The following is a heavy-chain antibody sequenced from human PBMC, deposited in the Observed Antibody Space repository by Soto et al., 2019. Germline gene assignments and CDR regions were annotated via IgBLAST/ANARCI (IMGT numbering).Heavy chain of an antibody. Sequence: VASVKVSCKASGYTFTSYGISWVRQAPGQGLEWMGWISAYNGNTNYAQKLQGRVTMTTDTSTSTAYMELRSLRSDDTAVYYCATGGGYSGSYSGFDYWGQGTLVTVSS. V-gene: IGHV1-18*04. CDR2: ISAYNGNT. CDR1: GYTFTSYG. CDR3: ATGGGYSGSYSGFDY. J-gene: IGHJ4*02. D-gene: IGHD1-26*01.